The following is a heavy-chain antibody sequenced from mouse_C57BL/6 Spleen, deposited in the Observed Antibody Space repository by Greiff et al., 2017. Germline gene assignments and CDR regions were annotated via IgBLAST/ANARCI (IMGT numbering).Heavy chain of an antibody. CDR2: IHPNSGST. J-gene: IGHJ3*01. CDR3: ARSRGSSYPWFAY. CDR1: GYTFTSYW. D-gene: IGHD1-1*01. Sequence: QVQLQQPGAELVKPGASVKLSCKASGYTFTSYWTHWVKQRPGQGLEWIGMIHPNSGSTNYNEKFKSKATLTVDKSSSTAYMQLSSLTSEDSAVYYCARSRGSSYPWFAYWGQGTLVTVSA. V-gene: IGHV1-64*01.